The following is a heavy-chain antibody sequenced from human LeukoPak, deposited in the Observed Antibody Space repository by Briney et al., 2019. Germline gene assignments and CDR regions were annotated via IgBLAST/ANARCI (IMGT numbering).Heavy chain of an antibody. CDR2: ISSSSRYI. CDR1: GFTFSSYS. J-gene: IGHJ4*02. Sequence: PGGSLRLSCAASGFTFSSYSMNWVRQAPGKGLEWVSYISSSSRYIYYADSVKGRFTISGDNAKNSLYLQMNSLRAEDTAVYYCARENHGSFDYWGQGTLVTVSS. D-gene: IGHD1-14*01. CDR3: ARENHGSFDY. V-gene: IGHV3-21*05.